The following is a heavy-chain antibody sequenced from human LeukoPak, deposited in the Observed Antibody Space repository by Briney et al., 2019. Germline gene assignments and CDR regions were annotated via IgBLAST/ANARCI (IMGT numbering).Heavy chain of an antibody. V-gene: IGHV4-59*01. CDR3: ARTTEGYCSSASCFGFSYSYYMDV. D-gene: IGHD2-2*01. CDR1: GGSISSYY. CDR2: IYYSGST. Sequence: SETLSLTCTVSGGSISSYYWSWIRQPPGKGLEWIGYIYYSGSTNYNPSLKSRATISVDTSKNQFSLKLSSVIAADTAVYYCARTTEGYCSSASCFGFSYSYYMDVWGKGTTVTISS. J-gene: IGHJ6*03.